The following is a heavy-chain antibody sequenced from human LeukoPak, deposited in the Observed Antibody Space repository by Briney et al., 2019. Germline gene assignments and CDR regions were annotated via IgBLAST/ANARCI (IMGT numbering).Heavy chain of an antibody. Sequence: ASVKVSCKASGYIFTDYYMHWVRQAPGQGLEWMGWINPNSGGTNYAQKFQGRVTMTRDTSISTAYMELSRLRSDDTAVYYCASGAGGCYYEAYYYYYYMDVWGKGTTVTVSS. CDR1: GYIFTDYY. D-gene: IGHD1-26*01. CDR3: ASGAGGCYYEAYYYYYYMDV. J-gene: IGHJ6*03. V-gene: IGHV1-2*02. CDR2: INPNSGGT.